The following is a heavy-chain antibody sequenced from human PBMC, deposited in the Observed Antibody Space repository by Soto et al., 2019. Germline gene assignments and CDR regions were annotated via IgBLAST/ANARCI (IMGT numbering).Heavy chain of an antibody. Sequence: QMQLVESGGGVVQPGMSLRLSCAVSGFTFTNHGIHWVRQAPGKGLEWVADISYNGIDKWYGDSVKGRVTISRDNFGDTAYLQMNVLTPEATAVYYCASREGRNGHATRFDYWGQGTLVTVSS. J-gene: IGHJ4*02. D-gene: IGHD1-26*01. CDR3: ASREGRNGHATRFDY. CDR1: GFTFTNHG. CDR2: ISYNGIDK. V-gene: IGHV3-30*03.